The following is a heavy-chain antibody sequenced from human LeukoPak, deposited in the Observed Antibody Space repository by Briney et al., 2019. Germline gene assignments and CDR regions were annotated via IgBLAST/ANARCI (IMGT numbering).Heavy chain of an antibody. V-gene: IGHV1-2*02. D-gene: IGHD6-19*01. J-gene: IGHJ4*02. CDR3: ARVCRQWLNLFYFDY. Sequence: ASVKVSCKASGYTFTGYYMHWVRQAPGQGLEWMGWINPNSGGTNYAQKFQGRVTMTRDTSISTAYMELSRLRSDDTAVYYCARVCRQWLNLFYFDYWGQGTLVTVSP. CDR2: INPNSGGT. CDR1: GYTFTGYY.